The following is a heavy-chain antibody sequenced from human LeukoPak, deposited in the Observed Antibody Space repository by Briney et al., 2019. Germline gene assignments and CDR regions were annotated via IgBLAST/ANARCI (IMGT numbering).Heavy chain of an antibody. CDR3: ARSGSGSYYSYYYYYYYMDV. Sequence: PSETLSLTCTVSGGSISSYYWSWIRQPPGKGLEWIGEINHSGSTNYNPSLKSRVTISVDTSKNQFSLKLSSVTAADTAVYYCARSGSGSYYSYYYYYYYMDVWGKGTTVTISS. CDR2: INHSGST. D-gene: IGHD3-10*01. J-gene: IGHJ6*03. CDR1: GGSISSYY. V-gene: IGHV4-34*01.